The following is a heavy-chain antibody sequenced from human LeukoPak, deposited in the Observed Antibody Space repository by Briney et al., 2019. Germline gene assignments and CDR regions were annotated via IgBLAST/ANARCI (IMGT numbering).Heavy chain of an antibody. CDR3: AKDTEIAMVRGVIIPLGY. Sequence: ASVKVSCKASGYTFTGYYMHWVRQAPGQGLEWMGWINPNSGGTNYAQKFQGRVTMTRDTSISTAYMELSRLRSDDTAVYYCAKDTEIAMVRGVIIPLGYWGQGTLVTVSS. CDR2: INPNSGGT. D-gene: IGHD3-10*01. J-gene: IGHJ4*02. V-gene: IGHV1-2*02. CDR1: GYTFTGYY.